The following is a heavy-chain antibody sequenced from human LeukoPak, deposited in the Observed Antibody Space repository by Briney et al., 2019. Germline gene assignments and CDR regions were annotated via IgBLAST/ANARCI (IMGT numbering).Heavy chain of an antibody. D-gene: IGHD3-10*01. V-gene: IGHV1-18*01. J-gene: IGHJ5*02. CDR3: ARRDSYALWFDP. CDR2: ISAYNGNT. Sequence: ASVKVSCKASGYTFTSYGSSWVRQAPGQGLEWMGWISAYNGNTNYAQKLQGRVTMTTDTSTSTAYMELRSLRSDDTAVYYCARRDSYALWFDPWGQGTLVTVSS. CDR1: GYTFTSYG.